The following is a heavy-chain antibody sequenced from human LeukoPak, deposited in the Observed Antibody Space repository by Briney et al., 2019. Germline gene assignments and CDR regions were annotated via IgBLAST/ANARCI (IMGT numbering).Heavy chain of an antibody. J-gene: IGHJ4*02. Sequence: PSETLSLTCSVPGGSLSGYHWTWIRQPAGKGLEWIGRIYTNGNTNFNSSLRGRITMSVDTSKNQFSLNLNSVTAADTAVYYCARDVIIRSGGIATTSYFDYWGQGALVTVSA. CDR3: ARDVIIRSGGIATTSYFDY. D-gene: IGHD3-16*01. CDR1: GGSLSGYH. CDR2: IYTNGNT. V-gene: IGHV4-4*07.